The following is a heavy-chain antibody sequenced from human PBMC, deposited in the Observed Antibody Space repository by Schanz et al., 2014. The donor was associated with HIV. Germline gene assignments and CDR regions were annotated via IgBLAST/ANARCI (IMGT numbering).Heavy chain of an antibody. D-gene: IGHD3-22*01. CDR3: AYSSGFYQYSYGMDV. Sequence: QVQLVQSGAEVKKPGASVKVSCKASGHTSTNYGITWVRQAPGQGLEWMAWISANNGNTYYAQKVQGRVSMATDTSTNTAYMELRSLRSDDTAVYYCAYSSGFYQYSYGMDVWGQGTTVTVSS. CDR1: GHTSTNYG. J-gene: IGHJ6*02. CDR2: ISANNGNT. V-gene: IGHV1-18*01.